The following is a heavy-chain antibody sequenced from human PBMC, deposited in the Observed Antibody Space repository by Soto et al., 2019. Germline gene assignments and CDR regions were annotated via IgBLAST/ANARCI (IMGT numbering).Heavy chain of an antibody. CDR1: GFTVSSNY. Sequence: EVQLVETGGGLIQPGGSLRLSCAASGFTVSSNYMSWVRQAPGKGLEWVLVIYSGGSTYYADSVKGRFTISRDNSKNTLYLQMNSLRAEDTAVYYCARGWLSGYYGMDVWGQGTTVTVSS. V-gene: IGHV3-53*02. CDR2: IYSGGST. J-gene: IGHJ6*02. CDR3: ARGWLSGYYGMDV. D-gene: IGHD3-22*01.